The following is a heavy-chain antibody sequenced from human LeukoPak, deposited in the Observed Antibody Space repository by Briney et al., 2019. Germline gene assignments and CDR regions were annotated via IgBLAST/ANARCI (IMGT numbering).Heavy chain of an antibody. CDR2: INYDGSDK. J-gene: IGHJ4*02. D-gene: IGHD2-15*01. Sequence: GGSLRLSCAASGFTFENYYLHWVRPAPGMGLVWVSRINYDGSDKTYADSVKGRFTISRDNAKHTLYLQMSSLRAEDTAMYYCARGGEGLLWGQGILVTVSS. CDR1: GFTFENYY. CDR3: ARGGEGLL. V-gene: IGHV3-74*01.